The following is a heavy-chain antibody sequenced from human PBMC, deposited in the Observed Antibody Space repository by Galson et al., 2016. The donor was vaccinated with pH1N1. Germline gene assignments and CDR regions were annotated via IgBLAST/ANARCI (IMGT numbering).Heavy chain of an antibody. Sequence: SLRLSCAVSGFTFRRSGMHWVRQAPGKGLEWVAIISYDGNNAYHGDSVKGRFTISRDNSKNTLYLDTNSLRPEDTAVYYCAKDGGTGSGKHSAFGMTVWGQGTTVTVSS. V-gene: IGHV3-30*19. CDR3: AKDGGTGSGKHSAFGMTV. J-gene: IGHJ6*02. D-gene: IGHD3-10*01. CDR1: GFTFRRSG. CDR2: ISYDGNNA.